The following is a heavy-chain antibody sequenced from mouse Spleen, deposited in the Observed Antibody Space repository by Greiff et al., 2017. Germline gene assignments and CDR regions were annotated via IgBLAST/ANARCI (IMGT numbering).Heavy chain of an antibody. J-gene: IGHJ2*01. CDR1: GYTFTSYY. CDR2: IYPGDGST. D-gene: IGHD2-4*01. CDR3: ARNYYDYDGFDY. V-gene: IGHV1S56*01. Sequence: QVQLQQSGPELVKPGASVKMSCKASGYTFTSYYIHWVKQRPGQGLEWIGWIYPGDGSTKYNEKFKGKTTLTADKSSSTAYMLLSSLTSEDSAIYFCARNYYDYDGFDYWGQGTTLTVSS.